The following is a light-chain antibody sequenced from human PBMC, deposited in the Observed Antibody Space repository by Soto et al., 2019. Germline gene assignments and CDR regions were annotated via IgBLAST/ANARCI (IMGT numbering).Light chain of an antibody. CDR3: NSYAGSNNVI. Sequence: QSVLTQPPSASGSPGQSVTISCTGTSSDVGAYNSVSWYQQHPGEVPKLLIYEVTQRPSGVPYRFSGSKSGNTASLTVSGLQAEDEGDYYCNSYAGSNNVIFGGGTKVTVL. CDR1: SSDVGAYNS. CDR2: EVT. V-gene: IGLV2-8*01. J-gene: IGLJ2*01.